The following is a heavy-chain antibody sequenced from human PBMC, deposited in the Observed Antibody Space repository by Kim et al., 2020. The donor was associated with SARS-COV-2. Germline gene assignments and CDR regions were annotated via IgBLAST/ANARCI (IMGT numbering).Heavy chain of an antibody. D-gene: IGHD6-19*01. J-gene: IGHJ4*02. Sequence: GGSLRLSCAASGFTFSSYAMSWVRQAPGKGLEWVSAISGSGGSTYYADSVKGRFTISRDNSKNTLYLQMNSLRAEDTAVYYCAKDRRSDQWLELPSVYWGQGTLVTVSS. CDR3: AKDRRSDQWLELPSVY. V-gene: IGHV3-23*01. CDR1: GFTFSSYA. CDR2: ISGSGGST.